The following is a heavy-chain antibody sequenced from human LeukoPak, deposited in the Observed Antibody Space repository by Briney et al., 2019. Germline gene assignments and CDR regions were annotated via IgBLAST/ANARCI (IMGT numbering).Heavy chain of an antibody. Sequence: SVKVSCKASGGTFSSYAISWVRQAPGQGLEWMGGIIPIFGIANYEQKFQGRVTITTDESTSTAYMELSRLRSEDTAGYYCARDWQEYCSSTSYYSFLGYWGQGTLVSVSS. D-gene: IGHD2-2*01. CDR3: ARDWQEYCSSTSYYSFLGY. J-gene: IGHJ4*02. CDR2: IIPIFGIA. CDR1: GGTFSSYA. V-gene: IGHV1-69*05.